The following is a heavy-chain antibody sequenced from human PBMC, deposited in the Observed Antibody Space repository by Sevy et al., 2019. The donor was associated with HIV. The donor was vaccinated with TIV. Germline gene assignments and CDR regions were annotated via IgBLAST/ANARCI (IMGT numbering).Heavy chain of an antibody. V-gene: IGHV3-23*01. CDR2: ISGSGGST. Sequence: GGSLRLSCAASGFTFSSYAMSWVRQAPGKGLEWVSAISGSGGSTYYADSVKGRFTISRDNSKNTLYLQMNSLRAEDTAVYYCAKDYGSGSYYKTDPKIPEENAFDIWGQGTMVTVSS. CDR3: AKDYGSGSYYKTDPKIPEENAFDI. J-gene: IGHJ3*02. CDR1: GFTFSSYA. D-gene: IGHD3-10*01.